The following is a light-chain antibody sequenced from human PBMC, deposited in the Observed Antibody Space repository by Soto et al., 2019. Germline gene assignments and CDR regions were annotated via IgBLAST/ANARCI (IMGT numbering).Light chain of an antibody. Sequence: DSQLTQSPSFLSASVGDRVTITCRDSQGISSYLAWYHQKSGKAPKFLIYAASTLQSGGPARFSGSGSGTEFTLTISSLQPEDFAPYYCQSHNEYPITFGQGTRLEIK. J-gene: IGKJ5*01. CDR1: QGISSY. CDR2: AAS. CDR3: QSHNEYPIT. V-gene: IGKV1-9*01.